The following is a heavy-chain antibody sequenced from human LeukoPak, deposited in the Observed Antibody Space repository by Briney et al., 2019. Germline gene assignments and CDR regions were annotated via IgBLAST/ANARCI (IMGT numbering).Heavy chain of an antibody. CDR3: ARGRIAAGNNWFDP. D-gene: IGHD6-13*01. Sequence: KSSETLSLTCTVSGGSISSYYWSWIRQPAGKGLEWIGRIYTSGSTNYNPSLKSRVTMSVDTSKNQFSLKLSSVTAADTAVYYCARGRIAAGNNWFDPWGQGTLVTVSS. V-gene: IGHV4-4*07. J-gene: IGHJ5*02. CDR1: GGSISSYY. CDR2: IYTSGST.